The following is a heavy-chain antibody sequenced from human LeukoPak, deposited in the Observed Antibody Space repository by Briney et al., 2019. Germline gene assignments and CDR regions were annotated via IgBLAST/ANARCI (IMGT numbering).Heavy chain of an antibody. D-gene: IGHD1-26*01. CDR3: AMPRVGAFDY. CDR2: TCGSGGST. CDR1: GFTFSRYA. Sequence: GGSLRLSCAASGFTFSRYAMSWVRQAPGKGLERVSATCGSGGSTYYADSVKGRFTISRDNFKNMLYLQMNSLRDQSTRVCFCAMPRVGAFDYWGQGTLVTVSS. J-gene: IGHJ4*02. V-gene: IGHV3-23*01.